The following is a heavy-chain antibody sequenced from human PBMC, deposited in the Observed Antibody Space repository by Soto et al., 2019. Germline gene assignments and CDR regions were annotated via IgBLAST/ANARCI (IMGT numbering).Heavy chain of an antibody. J-gene: IGHJ6*02. CDR2: ISGSGGST. D-gene: IGHD5-18*01. V-gene: IGHV3-23*01. CDR3: AKGYPLRYGMDV. CDR1: GFTFSSYA. Sequence: EVQLLESGGGLVQPGESLRLSCAASGFTFSSYAMSWVRQAPGKGLEWVSAISGSGGSTYYADSVKGRFTISRDNSKNTRYLQMHSLRVEDTAVYYCAKGYPLRYGMDVWGQGTTVTVSS.